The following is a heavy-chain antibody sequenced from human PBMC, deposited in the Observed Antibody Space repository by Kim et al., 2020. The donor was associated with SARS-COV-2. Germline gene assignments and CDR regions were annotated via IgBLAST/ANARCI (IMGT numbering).Heavy chain of an antibody. CDR1: GFTFSDYY. D-gene: IGHD5-12*01. Sequence: GGSLRLSCAASGFTFSDYYMSWIRQAPGKGLEWVSYISSSSSYTNYADSVKGRFTISRDNAKNSLYLQMNSLRAEDTAVYYCARDRDDVDIVATPRGGFDYWGQGTLVTVSS. CDR3: ARDRDDVDIVATPRGGFDY. V-gene: IGHV3-11*05. CDR2: ISSSSSYT. J-gene: IGHJ4*02.